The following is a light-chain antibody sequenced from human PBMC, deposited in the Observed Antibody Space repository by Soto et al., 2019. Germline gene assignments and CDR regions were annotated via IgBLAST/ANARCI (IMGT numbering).Light chain of an antibody. V-gene: IGKV3-20*01. CDR3: QQYDSSRR. Sequence: EIVLTQSPGTLSLSPGERATLLCRASQSVSSSFLAWYQQRPGQAPRVLIYGASIRATGIPDRFSGSGSGTDFTLTISRLEPEDFAVYYCQQYDSSRRFGLGTKVEMK. J-gene: IGKJ1*01. CDR2: GAS. CDR1: QSVSSSF.